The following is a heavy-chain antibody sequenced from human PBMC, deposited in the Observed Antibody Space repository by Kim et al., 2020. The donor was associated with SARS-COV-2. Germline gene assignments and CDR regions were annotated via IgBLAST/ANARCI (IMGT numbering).Heavy chain of an antibody. J-gene: IGHJ4*02. Sequence: SETLSLTCAVYGGSFSGYYWSWIRQPPGKGLEWIGEINHSGSTNYNPSLKSRVTISVDTSKNQFSLKLSSVTAADTAMYYCARGVVDIVATGRWYYFDYWGQGTLVTVSS. CDR2: INHSGST. V-gene: IGHV4-34*01. D-gene: IGHD5-12*01. CDR3: ARGVVDIVATGRWYYFDY. CDR1: GGSFSGYY.